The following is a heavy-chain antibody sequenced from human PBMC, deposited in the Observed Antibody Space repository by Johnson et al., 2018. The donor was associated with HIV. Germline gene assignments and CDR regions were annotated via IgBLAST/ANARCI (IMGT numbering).Heavy chain of an antibody. CDR2: ISGSGGNT. CDR3: ARAHLIFPKNAFDI. V-gene: IGHV3-23*04. D-gene: IGHD3-3*02. J-gene: IGHJ3*02. Sequence: VQLVESGGGLVQPGGSLRLSCAASGFTYSNYAMSWVRQAPGKGLEWVSEISGSGGNTDYADSVKGRFTISRDTSNNTVHLQMNSLRAEDTAVYFCARAHLIFPKNAFDIWGQGTMVSVSS. CDR1: GFTYSNYA.